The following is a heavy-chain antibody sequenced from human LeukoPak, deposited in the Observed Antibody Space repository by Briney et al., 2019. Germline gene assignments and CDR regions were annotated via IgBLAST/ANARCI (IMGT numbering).Heavy chain of an antibody. Sequence: SSETLSLTCTASGGSITNTIYYWGWMRQPPGEGLEWIVSIYYSGNTYYNPSIKSRVTISVDTSKNQFSLKLSSVTAAETAVYYCARHQIEAADLDWFDPWGQGTLVTVSS. J-gene: IGHJ5*02. CDR1: GGSITNTIYY. CDR3: ARHQIEAADLDWFDP. D-gene: IGHD6-13*01. V-gene: IGHV4-39*01. CDR2: IYYSGNT.